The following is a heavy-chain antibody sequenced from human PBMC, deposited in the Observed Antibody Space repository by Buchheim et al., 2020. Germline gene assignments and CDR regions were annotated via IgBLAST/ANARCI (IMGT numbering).Heavy chain of an antibody. CDR2: IFYSGST. CDR1: GGSISTYY. V-gene: IGHV4-59*01. CDR3: AKIDYIVGATGFDY. Sequence: QVQLQESGPGLVKPSETLSLTCTVSGGSISTYYWSWIRQPPGKGLEWIGCIFYSGSTNYNPSLKSRVTISVDTSKNQFSLKLSSVTAADTAVYYCAKIDYIVGATGFDYWGQGTL. D-gene: IGHD1-26*01. J-gene: IGHJ4*02.